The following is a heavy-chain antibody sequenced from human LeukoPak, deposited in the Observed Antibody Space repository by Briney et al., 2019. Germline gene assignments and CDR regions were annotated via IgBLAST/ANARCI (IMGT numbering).Heavy chain of an antibody. CDR2: ISYTGRT. Sequence: PSETLSLTCTVSGGSLRSYYWNWTRQPPGKGLEWIVYISYTGRTNYNPSLKSRVAISVTMPKKQFSLKLNSVTAADTAVYYCARQASEDNSSWIQIWGQGTPVTVSS. CDR3: ARQASEDNSSWIQI. CDR1: GGSLRSYY. V-gene: IGHV4-59*08. J-gene: IGHJ1*01. D-gene: IGHD6-13*01.